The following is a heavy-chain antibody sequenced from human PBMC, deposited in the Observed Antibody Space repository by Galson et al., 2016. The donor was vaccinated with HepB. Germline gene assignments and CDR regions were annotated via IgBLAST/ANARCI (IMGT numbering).Heavy chain of an antibody. CDR2: TSFDGSRV. CDR1: GFTFTSYP. CDR3: ARGFCASISCPLGHY. V-gene: IGHV3-30*04. J-gene: IGHJ4*02. D-gene: IGHD1-14*01. Sequence: SLRLSCAASGFTFTSYPIHWVRQAPGKGLEWVGVTSFDGSRVYYAESVDGRFTISRDNSQNTVYLQMHNLKTEDTALYYCARGFCASISCPLGHYWGQGAQVTVSS.